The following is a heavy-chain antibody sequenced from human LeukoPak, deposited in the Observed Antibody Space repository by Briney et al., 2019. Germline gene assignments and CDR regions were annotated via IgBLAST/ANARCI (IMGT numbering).Heavy chain of an antibody. V-gene: IGHV1-8*02. D-gene: IGHD3-3*01. J-gene: IGHJ5*02. CDR1: GYTFTSYG. Sequence: ASVKVSCKASGYTFTSYGISWVRQAPGQGLEWMGWMNPNSGNTGYAQKFQGRVTMTRNTSISTAYMELSSLRSEDTAVYYCARKGNDFWSLGGCWFDPWGQGTLVTVSS. CDR3: ARKGNDFWSLGGCWFDP. CDR2: MNPNSGNT.